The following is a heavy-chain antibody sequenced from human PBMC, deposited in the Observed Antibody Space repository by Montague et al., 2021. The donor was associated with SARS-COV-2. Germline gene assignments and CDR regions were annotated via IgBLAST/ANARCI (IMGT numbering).Heavy chain of an antibody. J-gene: IGHJ4*02. CDR3: AKDPDYDFWSGYYFDY. Sequence: SLRLSCAASVFTFSNYAMSLVRQAPGKGLEWVSVIYSGGSSTYYADSXKGRFTISRDNSKNTLYLQMNSLRAEDTAVYYCAKDPDYDFWSGYYFDYWGQGTLVTVSS. D-gene: IGHD3-3*01. CDR2: IYSGGSST. CDR1: VFTFSNYA. V-gene: IGHV3-23*03.